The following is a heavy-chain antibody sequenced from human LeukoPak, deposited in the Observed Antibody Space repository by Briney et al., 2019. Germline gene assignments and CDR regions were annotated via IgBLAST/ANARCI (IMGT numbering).Heavy chain of an antibody. V-gene: IGHV3-23*01. CDR1: GFTFSSYA. CDR3: ANYGSVSYFAY. Sequence: PGGSLRLSCAASGFTFSSYAMSWVRQAPGKGLEWVSAISGSGVGTYYADSVKGRFTVSRDNSKNTLYLQMISLRAEDTAVYYCANYGSVSYFAYWGQGTLVTVSS. CDR2: ISGSGVGT. J-gene: IGHJ4*02. D-gene: IGHD3-10*01.